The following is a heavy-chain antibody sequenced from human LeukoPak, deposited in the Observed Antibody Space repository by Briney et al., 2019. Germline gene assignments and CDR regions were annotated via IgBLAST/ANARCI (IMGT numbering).Heavy chain of an antibody. CDR2: ISYDGSNK. V-gene: IGHV3-30*03. D-gene: IGHD4-17*01. CDR1: GFTFSSYG. CDR3: AREVGNYYGDPVVY. J-gene: IGHJ4*02. Sequence: GSLRLSCAASGFTFSSYGMHWVRQAPGKGLEWVAVISYDGSNKYYADSVKGRFTISRDNSRNTLYLQMNSLRAEDTAVYYCAREVGNYYGDPVVYWGQGTLVTVSS.